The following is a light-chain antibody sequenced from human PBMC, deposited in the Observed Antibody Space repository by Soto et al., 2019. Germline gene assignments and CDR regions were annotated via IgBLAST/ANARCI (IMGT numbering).Light chain of an antibody. CDR3: SSYTTSSTVV. CDR2: DVS. Sequence: QSALTQPASVSGSPGQSITISCTGSSSDVGGYNYVSWYQQHHPGKAPKLMIYDVSNRPSGVSNRFSGSKSGNTASLTISGLQAEDEDDYYCSSYTTSSTVVFGGGTQLTVL. CDR1: SSDVGGYNY. J-gene: IGLJ2*01. V-gene: IGLV2-14*03.